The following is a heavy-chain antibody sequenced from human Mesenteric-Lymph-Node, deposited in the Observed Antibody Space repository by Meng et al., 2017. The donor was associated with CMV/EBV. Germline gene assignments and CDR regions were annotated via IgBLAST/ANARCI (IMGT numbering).Heavy chain of an antibody. J-gene: IGHJ4*02. D-gene: IGHD6-19*01. V-gene: IGHV4-39*07. Sequence: SETLSLTFTVSGGSISSSSYYWGWIRQPPGKGLEWMVRIYYSGSTYYNPSLKSRVTISVATSKNQFSLKLSSVTAADTAVYYCARELMGVSVAGTPFDYWGQGTLVTVSS. CDR3: ARELMGVSVAGTPFDY. CDR2: IYYSGST. CDR1: GGSISSSSYY.